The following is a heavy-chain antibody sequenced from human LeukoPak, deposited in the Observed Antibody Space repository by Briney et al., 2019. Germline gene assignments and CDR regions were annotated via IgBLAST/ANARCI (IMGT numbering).Heavy chain of an antibody. J-gene: IGHJ6*04. V-gene: IGHV3-23*01. CDR2: ISGSGGST. CDR1: GFTFSSYA. D-gene: IGHD3-10*01. CDR3: AKARLPGYYGSGSA. Sequence: GGSLSLSCAASGFTFSSYAMSWVRQAPGKGLEWVSAISGSGGSTYYADSVKGRFTISRDNSKNTLYLQMNSLRAEDTAVYYCAKARLPGYYGSGSAWGKGTTVTVSS.